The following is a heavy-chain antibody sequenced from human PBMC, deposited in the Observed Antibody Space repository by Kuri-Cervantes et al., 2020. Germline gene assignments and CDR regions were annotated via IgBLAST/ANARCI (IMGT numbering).Heavy chain of an antibody. D-gene: IGHD2-2*01. V-gene: IGHV4-59*01. CDR3: AKYDRKLVPAASFDY. Sequence: GSLRLSCAVYGGSFSNYYWSWIRQPPGKGLEWIGYIYYSGSTNYNPSLKSRVTISVDTSKNQFSLKLSSVTAADTAVYYCAKYDRKLVPAASFDYWGQGTLVTVSS. CDR1: GGSFSNYY. CDR2: IYYSGST. J-gene: IGHJ4*02.